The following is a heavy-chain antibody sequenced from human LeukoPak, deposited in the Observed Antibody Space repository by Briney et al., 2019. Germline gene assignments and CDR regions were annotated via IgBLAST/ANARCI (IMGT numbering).Heavy chain of an antibody. CDR1: GYTTARYG. Sequence: ASVKVSCTASGYTTARYGISWVRQAPGQGLEWMGWTSLSKGYTNYAQKLLDRVTMTTDTSTSTAYMELRGLRSDDTAVYYCARSPIETYRSHYYTMDVWGQGTTVTVSS. V-gene: IGHV1-18*01. J-gene: IGHJ6*02. CDR3: ARSPIETYRSHYYTMDV. D-gene: IGHD4-11*01. CDR2: TSLSKGYT.